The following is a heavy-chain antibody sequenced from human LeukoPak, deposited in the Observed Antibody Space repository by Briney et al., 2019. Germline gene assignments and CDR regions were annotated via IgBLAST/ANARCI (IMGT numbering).Heavy chain of an antibody. CDR3: ARDRSHDYYDSSGYSDY. CDR1: GYTFTSYG. D-gene: IGHD3-22*01. J-gene: IGHJ4*02. V-gene: IGHV1-18*01. Sequence: ASVKVSCKASGYTFTSYGISWVRQAPGQGLEWMGWISAYNGNTNYAQKLQGRVTMTTDTSTSRAYMELRSLRSDDTAVYYCARDRSHDYYDSSGYSDYWGQGTLVTVPS. CDR2: ISAYNGNT.